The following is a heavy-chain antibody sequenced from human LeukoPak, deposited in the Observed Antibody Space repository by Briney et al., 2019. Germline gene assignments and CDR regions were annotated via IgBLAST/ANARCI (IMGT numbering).Heavy chain of an antibody. V-gene: IGHV4-39*07. CDR3: ARDGGLGAAAGTDY. Sequence: SGPLFLPRTCPGGSIRSSSYHRRGIRHPPGKGLVWIGSIYYSESTYYNPSLKSRVTISVDTSKNQFSLKLSSVTAADTAVYYCARDGGLGAAAGTDYWGQGTLVTVSS. J-gene: IGHJ4*02. CDR1: GGSIRSSSYH. CDR2: IYYSEST. D-gene: IGHD6-13*01.